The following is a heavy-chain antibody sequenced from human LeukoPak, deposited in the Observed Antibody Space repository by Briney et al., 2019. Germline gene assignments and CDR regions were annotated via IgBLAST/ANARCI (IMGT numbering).Heavy chain of an antibody. CDR1: GFTFSSYW. D-gene: IGHD2-15*01. CDR2: INSDGSST. J-gene: IGHJ6*02. V-gene: IGHV3-74*01. Sequence: GGSLRLSCAASGFTFSSYWMHWVRQAPGKGPVWVSRINSDGSSTSYADSVKGRFTISRDNAKNTLYLQMNSLRAEDTAVYYCARDASASYCSGGSCYYYYGMDVWGQGTTVTVSS. CDR3: ARDASASYCSGGSCYYYYGMDV.